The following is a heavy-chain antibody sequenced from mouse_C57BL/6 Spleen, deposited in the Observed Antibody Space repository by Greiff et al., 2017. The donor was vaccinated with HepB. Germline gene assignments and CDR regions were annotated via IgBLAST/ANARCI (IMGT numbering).Heavy chain of an antibody. CDR1: GYAFSSSW. Sequence: QVQLQQSGPELVKPGASVKISCKASGYAFSSSWMNWVKQRPGKGLEWIGRIYPGDGDTNYNEKFKSKATLTVDKPSSTAYMQLSSLTSEDSAVYYWARERLTGTVYYAMDYWGQGTSVTVSS. CDR2: IYPGDGDT. CDR3: ARERLTGTVYYAMDY. J-gene: IGHJ4*01. D-gene: IGHD4-1*01. V-gene: IGHV1-82*01.